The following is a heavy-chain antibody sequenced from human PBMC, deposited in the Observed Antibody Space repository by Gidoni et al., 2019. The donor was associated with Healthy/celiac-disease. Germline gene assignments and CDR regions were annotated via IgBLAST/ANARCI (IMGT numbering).Heavy chain of an antibody. J-gene: IGHJ4*02. CDR2: ISWNSGSI. Sequence: EVQLVESGGGLVQPGRSLRLSCAASGFTFDDSAMHWVRQAPGKGRGWVSGISWNSGSIGYADSGKGRFTISRDNAKNSLYLQMNSLRAEDTALYFCAKGGMVVITPFDYWGQGTLVTVSS. V-gene: IGHV3-9*01. CDR1: GFTFDDSA. CDR3: AKGGMVVITPFDY. D-gene: IGHD2-21*01.